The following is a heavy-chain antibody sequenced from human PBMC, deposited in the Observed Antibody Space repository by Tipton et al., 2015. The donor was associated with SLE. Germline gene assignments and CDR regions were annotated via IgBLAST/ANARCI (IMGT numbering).Heavy chain of an antibody. CDR2: MYYSGST. V-gene: IGHV4-39*07. D-gene: IGHD1-26*01. CDR3: ARGPRVGDYYYYYYMDV. CDR1: GGSISSSSYY. Sequence: TLSLTCTVSGGSISSSSYYWGWIRQPPGKGLEWIGSMYYSGSTYYNPSLKSRVTISVDTSKNQFSLKLSSVTAADTAVYYCARGPRVGDYYYYYYMDVWGKGTTVTVSS. J-gene: IGHJ6*03.